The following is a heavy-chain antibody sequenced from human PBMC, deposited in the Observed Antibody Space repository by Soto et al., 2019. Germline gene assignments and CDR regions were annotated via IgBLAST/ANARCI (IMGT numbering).Heavy chain of an antibody. CDR2: ISPYNGDT. V-gene: IGHV1-18*01. CDR1: GYTFTTYG. CDR3: ARALSMAHDYYYMDD. J-gene: IGHJ6*03. Sequence: ASVKVSCKASGYTFTTYGISWVRQAPGQGLEWMGWISPYNGDTHYAERLQGRLTMTTDTSATSAYMELRTLSSDDWAVYFCARALSMAHDYYYMDDWGKGTTVNVSS.